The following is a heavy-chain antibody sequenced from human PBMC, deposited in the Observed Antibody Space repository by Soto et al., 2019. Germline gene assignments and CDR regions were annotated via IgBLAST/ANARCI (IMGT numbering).Heavy chain of an antibody. CDR3: VRDRSRPVGMDY. J-gene: IGHJ4*02. D-gene: IGHD6-13*01. V-gene: IGHV3-7*01. Sequence: PGGSLRLSCAASGFSIGAYWMSWVRQAPGKGLEWVANIRQDGTQQFSVDSVKGRFTLSRDNADNSVHLQMNSLRVEDTAVYVCVRDRSRPVGMDYWGQGALVPVSS. CDR1: GFSIGAYW. CDR2: IRQDGTQQ.